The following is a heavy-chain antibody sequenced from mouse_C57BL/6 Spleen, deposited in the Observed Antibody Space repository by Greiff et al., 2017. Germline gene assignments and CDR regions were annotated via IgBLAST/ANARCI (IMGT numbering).Heavy chain of an antibody. J-gene: IGHJ3*01. CDR1: GYAFSSSW. D-gene: IGHD2-4*01. V-gene: IGHV1-82*01. CDR3: GPYDYGAY. CDR2: IYPGDGDT. Sequence: QVQLQQSGPELVKPGASVKISCKASGYAFSSSWMNWVKQRPGKGLEWIGRIYPGDGDTNYNGKFKGKATLTADKSSSTAYMQLSSLTSEDSAVYFCGPYDYGAYWGQGTLVTVSA.